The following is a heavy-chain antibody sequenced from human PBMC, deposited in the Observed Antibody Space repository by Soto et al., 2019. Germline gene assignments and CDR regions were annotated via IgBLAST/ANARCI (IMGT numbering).Heavy chain of an antibody. Sequence: QVQLVQSGAEVKKPGSSVKVSCKASGGTFSSYTISWVRQAPGQGLEWMGMIIPILGIANYEQKFQGRVTMTADKSTSTAYMELSSLRSEDTAVYYCARDIVKITNHWYFDLWGRGTLVTVSS. CDR1: GGTFSSYT. CDR3: ARDIVKITNHWYFDL. V-gene: IGHV1-69*08. CDR2: IIPILGIA. J-gene: IGHJ2*01. D-gene: IGHD3-10*01.